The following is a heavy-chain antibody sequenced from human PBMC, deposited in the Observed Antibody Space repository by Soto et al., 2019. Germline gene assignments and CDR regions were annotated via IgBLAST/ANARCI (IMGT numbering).Heavy chain of an antibody. Sequence: ASVKVSCKASGYTFISYGVIWVRQAPGQGLEWMGWISAHNGDTKYAQRLQGRVTMITDTSTSTAYMELRSLRSDDTAVYYCARGSPTSDEPAVYFYYYGMDVWGQGTTVTVS. CDR1: GYTFISYG. D-gene: IGHD4-17*01. J-gene: IGHJ6*02. V-gene: IGHV1-18*01. CDR2: ISAHNGDT. CDR3: ARGSPTSDEPAVYFYYYGMDV.